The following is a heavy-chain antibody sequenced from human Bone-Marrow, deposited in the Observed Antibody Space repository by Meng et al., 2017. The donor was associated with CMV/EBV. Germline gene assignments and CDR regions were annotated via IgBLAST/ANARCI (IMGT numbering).Heavy chain of an antibody. CDR3: AREFYFHGSNYYPHYFDS. J-gene: IGHJ4*02. Sequence: ASVKVSCKASGGTFSSYAISWVRQAPGQGLEWMGWINANTGGTNYAQKFQGRVTMTRDTSLSTAYMELSSLRFDDAAVYYCAREFYFHGSNYYPHYFDSWGQGTLVTVSS. CDR2: INANTGGT. V-gene: IGHV1-2*02. D-gene: IGHD2/OR15-2a*01. CDR1: GGTFSSYA.